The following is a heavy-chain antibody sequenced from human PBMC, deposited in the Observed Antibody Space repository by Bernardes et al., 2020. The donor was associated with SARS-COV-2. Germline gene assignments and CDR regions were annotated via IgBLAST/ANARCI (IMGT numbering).Heavy chain of an antibody. CDR1: GSTFTSHG. CDR3: AREGGYYGSGSFDY. CDR2: INVCDDNT. Sequence: VKVTRKASGSTFTSHGVHWVRQAPGQKLEWMGWINVCDDNTRYAQEFQDRVTITGDTSATTAFMELSSLTSEDTAVYYCAREGGYYGSGSFDYWGQGTLVTVSS. V-gene: IGHV1-3*01. J-gene: IGHJ4*02. D-gene: IGHD3-10*01.